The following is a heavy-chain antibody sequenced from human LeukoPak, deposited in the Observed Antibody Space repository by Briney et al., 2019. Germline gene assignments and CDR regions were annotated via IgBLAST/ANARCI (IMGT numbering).Heavy chain of an antibody. Sequence: GGSLRLSCAASGFTFSSYEMNWVRQAPGKGLEWVSYISSSGSTIYYADSVKGRFTISRDSAKNSLYLQMNSLRAEDTAVYYCTRDPSEASHPYYFDYWGQGILVTVSS. CDR2: ISSSGSTI. J-gene: IGHJ4*02. D-gene: IGHD6-25*01. CDR1: GFTFSSYE. CDR3: TRDPSEASHPYYFDY. V-gene: IGHV3-48*03.